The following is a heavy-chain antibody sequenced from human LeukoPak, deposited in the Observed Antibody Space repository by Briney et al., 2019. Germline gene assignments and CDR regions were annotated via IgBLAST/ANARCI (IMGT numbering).Heavy chain of an antibody. CDR3: ARGIGSSSWLAY. V-gene: IGHV4-59*12. J-gene: IGHJ4*02. CDR1: GGSISSYY. CDR2: IYYSGST. Sequence: PSETLSLTCTVSGGSISSYYWSWIRQPPGKGLEWIGYIYYSGSTNYNPSLKSRVTISVDTSKNQFSLKLSSVTAADTAVYYCARGIGSSSWLAYWGQGTLVTVST. D-gene: IGHD6-13*01.